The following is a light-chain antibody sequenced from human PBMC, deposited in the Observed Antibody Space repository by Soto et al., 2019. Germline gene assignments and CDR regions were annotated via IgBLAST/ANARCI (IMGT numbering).Light chain of an antibody. J-gene: IGLJ2*01. CDR3: TSYGGSDNVI. V-gene: IGLV2-8*01. CDR1: SSDVGSYNY. Sequence: QSALTQPPSASGSPGQSVTISCTGRSSDVGSYNYVSWYQQHPGKAPKVLIYDVSQRPSGVPDRFSGSKSGNTASLTVSGLQAEDEADYYCTSYGGSDNVIFGGGTKLTVL. CDR2: DVS.